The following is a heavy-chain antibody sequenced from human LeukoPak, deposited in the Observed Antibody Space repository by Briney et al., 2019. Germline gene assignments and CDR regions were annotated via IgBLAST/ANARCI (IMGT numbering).Heavy chain of an antibody. CDR2: ISSSSSYI. J-gene: IGHJ6*02. CDR3: ASGLDYDILSVPYGMDV. CDR1: GFTFSSYS. Sequence: GAPLLLSCAASGFTFSSYSMCWLRPAPGKGLEWVSSISSSSSYIYYADSVKGRFTISRDNAKNSLYLQMNSLRAEDTAVYYCASGLDYDILSVPYGMDVWGQGTTVSVSS. V-gene: IGHV3-21*01. D-gene: IGHD3-9*01.